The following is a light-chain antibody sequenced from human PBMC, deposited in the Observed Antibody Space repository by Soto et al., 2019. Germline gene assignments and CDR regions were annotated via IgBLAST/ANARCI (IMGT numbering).Light chain of an antibody. V-gene: IGLV1-47*02. CDR2: TNS. CDR1: SSNIGSNY. CDR3: VACDDSLNVFV. Sequence: QSVLTQPPSASGTPGQRVTISCSGSSSNIGSNYVSWYQQLPQTAPKLLIYTNSQRPSGVPDRFSGSKSGTSASLAISGLRSGDEADYYCVACDDSLNVFVFGTGTKLTVL. J-gene: IGLJ1*01.